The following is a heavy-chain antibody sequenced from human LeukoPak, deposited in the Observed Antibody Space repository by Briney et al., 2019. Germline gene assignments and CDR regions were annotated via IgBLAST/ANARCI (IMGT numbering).Heavy chain of an antibody. V-gene: IGHV3-20*04. CDR1: GFTLDDYG. CDR3: ARDRSCSSTSCPGDY. D-gene: IGHD2-2*01. J-gene: IGHJ4*02. CDR2: INWNGGST. Sequence: GGALRLSCAAPGFTLDDYGISWVRQTPGKGPEWVSGINWNGGSTGYADSVKGRFTISRDNAKNSLYLQMNSLRAEDTALYYCARDRSCSSTSCPGDYWGQGTLVTVSS.